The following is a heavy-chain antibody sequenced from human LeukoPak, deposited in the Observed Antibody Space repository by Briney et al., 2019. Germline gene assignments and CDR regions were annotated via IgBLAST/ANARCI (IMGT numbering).Heavy chain of an antibody. J-gene: IGHJ4*02. CDR3: ASRAIAVANA. CDR2: IETGGAST. D-gene: IGHD6-19*01. V-gene: IGHV3-23*05. CDR1: GFTFSSYG. Sequence: PGGSLRLSCAASGFTFSSYGMSWVRQAPGKGLEWVSAIETGGASTYYADSVKGRFTISRDNSKNTLYLQMNSLRAEDTAVYYCASRAIAVANARGQGTLVTVSS.